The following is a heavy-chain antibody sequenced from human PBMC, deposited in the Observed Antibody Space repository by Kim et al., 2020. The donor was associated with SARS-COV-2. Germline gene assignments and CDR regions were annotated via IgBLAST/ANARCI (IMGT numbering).Heavy chain of an antibody. J-gene: IGHJ4*02. CDR1: GLTFSDYY. CDR3: ARVPILPANFDY. CDR2: ISSSGSTI. V-gene: IGHV3-11*01. D-gene: IGHD2-2*01. Sequence: GGSLRLSCAASGLTFSDYYMSWIRQAPGKGLEWVSYISSSGSTIYYADSVKGRFTISRDNAKNSLYLQMNSLRAEDTAVYYCARVPILPANFDYWGQGTLVTVSS.